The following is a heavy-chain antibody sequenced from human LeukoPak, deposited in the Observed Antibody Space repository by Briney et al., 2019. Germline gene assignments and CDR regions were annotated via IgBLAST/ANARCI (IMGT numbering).Heavy chain of an antibody. D-gene: IGHD7-27*01. V-gene: IGHV3-30*18. Sequence: GGSLRLSCAASGFTFSSYGMHWVRQAPGKGLEWVAVISYDGSNKYYADSVKGRFTISRDNSKNTLHLQMNSLRAEDTAVYYCAKDDGWGNDYWGQGTLVTVSS. CDR2: ISYDGSNK. CDR1: GFTFSSYG. CDR3: AKDDGWGNDY. J-gene: IGHJ4*02.